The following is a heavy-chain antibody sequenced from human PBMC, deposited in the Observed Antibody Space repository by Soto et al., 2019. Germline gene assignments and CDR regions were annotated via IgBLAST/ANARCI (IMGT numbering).Heavy chain of an antibody. CDR3: ARGRYGAY. CDR1: GYTFTSYG. D-gene: IGHD3-10*01. CDR2: ISAHNGNT. Sequence: QVHLVQSGAEVKKPGASVKVSCKASGYTFTSYGITWVRQAPGQGLEWMGWISAHNGNTDYAQRLQGRVIVTRDTSPSTAYMELRSRRSDDTAVYYCARGRYGAYWGQGALVTVSS. J-gene: IGHJ4*02. V-gene: IGHV1-18*01.